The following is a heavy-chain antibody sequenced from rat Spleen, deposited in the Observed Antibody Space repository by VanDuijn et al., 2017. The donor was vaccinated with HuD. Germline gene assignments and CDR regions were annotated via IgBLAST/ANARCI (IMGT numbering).Heavy chain of an antibody. CDR3: TSIHTMGITPDY. CDR1: GFSLTTYN. Sequence: QVQLKESGPGLVQPSQTLSLSCTVAGFSLTTYNVHWLRQPPGKGLEWIAAISSRGGTYYNSGLKSRLRISRDTSKSQLFLKINSLRTEDTAIYFCTSIHTMGITPDYWGQGVMVTVSS. J-gene: IGHJ2*01. D-gene: IGHD1-9*01. CDR2: ISSRGGT. V-gene: IGHV2-6*01.